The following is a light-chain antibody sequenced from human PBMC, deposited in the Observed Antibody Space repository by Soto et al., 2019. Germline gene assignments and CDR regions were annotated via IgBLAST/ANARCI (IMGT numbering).Light chain of an antibody. CDR3: QSYDSSLTVV. J-gene: IGLJ2*01. Sequence: QPPSVSGAPGQRVTLSCTGSTSNIGAGYDVHWYQQLPGTAPKLLIYGNNNRPSGVPDRFSGSKSGTSASLAIIGLQAEDEADYYCQSYDSSLTVVFGGGTKVTVL. CDR1: TSNIGAGYD. CDR2: GNN. V-gene: IGLV1-40*01.